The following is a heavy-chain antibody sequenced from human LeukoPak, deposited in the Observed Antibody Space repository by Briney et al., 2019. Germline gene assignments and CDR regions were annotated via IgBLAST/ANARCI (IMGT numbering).Heavy chain of an antibody. CDR3: ARDRDRSGSQSY. CDR2: ISANNGNTKYNT. CDR1: GYTFTSYG. V-gene: IGHV1-18*01. J-gene: IGHJ4*02. D-gene: IGHD1-26*01. Sequence: GASVKVSCKASGYTFTSYGISWVRQAPGRELEWMVWISANNGNTKYNTKYAQNLQGRVTMTTDISTSTAYMELRTLRSDDTAVYYCARDRDRSGSQSYWGQGTLVTVSS.